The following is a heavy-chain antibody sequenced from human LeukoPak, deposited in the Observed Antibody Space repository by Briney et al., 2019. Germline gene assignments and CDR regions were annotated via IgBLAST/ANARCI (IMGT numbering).Heavy chain of an antibody. CDR2: MSPNSGNT. V-gene: IGHV1-8*01. CDR3: ARGSYYDQGYYYYYGMDV. J-gene: IGHJ6*02. D-gene: IGHD3-3*01. CDR1: RYTFSNYD. Sequence: GASVKVSCKASRYTFSNYDINWVRQATGQGLEWMGWMSPNSGNTGYAQKFQGRVTITADESTSTAYMELSSLRSEDTAVYYCARGSYYDQGYYYYYGMDVWGQGTTVTVSS.